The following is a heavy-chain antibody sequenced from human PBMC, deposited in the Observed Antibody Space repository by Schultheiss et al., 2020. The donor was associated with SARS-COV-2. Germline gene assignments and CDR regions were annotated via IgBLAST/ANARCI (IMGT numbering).Heavy chain of an antibody. D-gene: IGHD6-19*01. J-gene: IGHJ4*02. Sequence: SQTLSLTCTVSGGSISSSSYYWGWIRQPPGKGLEWIGSIYYSGSTYYNPSLKSRVTISVDTSKNQFSLKLSSVTAADTAVYYCARMDSSGCDEFDYWGQGTLVTVSS. CDR2: IYYSGST. CDR3: ARMDSSGCDEFDY. CDR1: GGSISSSSYY. V-gene: IGHV4-39*07.